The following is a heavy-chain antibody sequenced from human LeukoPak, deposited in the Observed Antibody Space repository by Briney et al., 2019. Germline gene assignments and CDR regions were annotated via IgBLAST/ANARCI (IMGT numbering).Heavy chain of an antibody. D-gene: IGHD6-13*01. V-gene: IGHV4-34*01. J-gene: IGHJ4*02. CDR2: INHSGST. Sequence: SETLSLTCTISGGSISSYYWSWIRQPPGKGLEWIGEINHSGSTNYNPSLKSRVTISVDTSKNQFSLKLSSVTAADTAVYYCARGGLAAAGTELDYWGQGTLVTVSS. CDR3: ARGGLAAAGTELDY. CDR1: GGSISSYY.